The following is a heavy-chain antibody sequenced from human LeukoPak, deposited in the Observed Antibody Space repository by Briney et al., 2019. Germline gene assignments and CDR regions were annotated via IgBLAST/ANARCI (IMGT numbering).Heavy chain of an antibody. V-gene: IGHV5-10-1*01. Sequence: GESLGISCKGSGYSFTSYWISWVRQMPGKGLEWMGRIDPSDSYTNYSPSFQGHVTISADKSISTAYLQWSSLKASDTAMYYCARRYCSGGSCYSSFDYWGQGTLVTVSS. D-gene: IGHD2-15*01. CDR2: IDPSDSYT. CDR3: ARRYCSGGSCYSSFDY. CDR1: GYSFTSYW. J-gene: IGHJ4*02.